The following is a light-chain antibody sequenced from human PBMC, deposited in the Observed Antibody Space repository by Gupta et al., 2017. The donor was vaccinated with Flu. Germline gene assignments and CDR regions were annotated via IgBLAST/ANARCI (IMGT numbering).Light chain of an antibody. V-gene: IGKV3D-15*01. Sequence: QATLAVSPGERATLSCRASQSVSSNLAWYQQKPGQAPRLLIFGASTRATGIPARFSGSGSGTEFTLTISSLQSEDFAVYYCQQYNNWPPSFGQGTKLEIK. J-gene: IGKJ2*01. CDR2: GAS. CDR3: QQYNNWPPS. CDR1: QSVSSN.